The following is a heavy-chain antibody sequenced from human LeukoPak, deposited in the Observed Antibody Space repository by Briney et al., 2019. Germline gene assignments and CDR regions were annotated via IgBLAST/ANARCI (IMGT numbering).Heavy chain of an antibody. CDR1: GGSISNGNYY. CDR3: ARAESGYSYGPDAFDI. CDR2: VYYSGST. D-gene: IGHD5-18*01. Sequence: PSQTLTLTCTVSGGSISNGNYYWSWIRQHPGKGLEWIGYVYYSGSTNYNPSLKSRVTISVDTSKNQFSLKLSSVTAADTAVYYCARAESGYSYGPDAFDIWGQGTMVTVSS. J-gene: IGHJ3*02. V-gene: IGHV4-31*03.